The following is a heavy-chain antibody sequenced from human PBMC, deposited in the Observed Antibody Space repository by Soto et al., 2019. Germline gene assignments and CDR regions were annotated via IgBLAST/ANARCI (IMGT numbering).Heavy chain of an antibody. Sequence: QMQLQESGPGVVKPSETLSLTCTVSGASISTYYWTWIRQAPGKGLGWIGCSYYSGNTNYNPSLKSQVTMSVDTSKNPFYVTLASATAADTAVYFCAWGGSEGGLDVWGQGTTVAVSS. J-gene: IGHJ6*02. CDR3: AWGGSEGGLDV. CDR2: SYYSGNT. CDR1: GASISTYY. D-gene: IGHD3-10*01. V-gene: IGHV4-59*01.